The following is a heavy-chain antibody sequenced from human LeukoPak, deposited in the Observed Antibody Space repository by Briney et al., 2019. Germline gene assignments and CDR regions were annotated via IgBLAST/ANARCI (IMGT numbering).Heavy chain of an antibody. CDR1: GGTFSSYA. V-gene: IGHV1-69*06. CDR3: VFGVPAAPN. Sequence: SVKVSCKASGGTFSSYAISWVRQAPGQGLEWMGGVIPIFGTANYAQKFQGRVTITADKSTSTAYMELSSLRSEDTAVYYCVFGVPAAPNWGQGTLVTVSS. CDR2: VIPIFGTA. J-gene: IGHJ4*02. D-gene: IGHD2-2*01.